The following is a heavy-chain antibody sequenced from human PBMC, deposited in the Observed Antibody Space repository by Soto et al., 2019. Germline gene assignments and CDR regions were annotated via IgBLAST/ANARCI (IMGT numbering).Heavy chain of an antibody. Sequence: SETLSLTCTVSGGSVSSGSYYWSWIRQPPGKGLEWIGYIYYSGSTYYNPSLKSRVTISVDTSKNQFSLKLSSVTAADTAVYYCASRKSSPYFDYWGQGTLVTVSS. D-gene: IGHD3-10*01. CDR2: IYYSGST. J-gene: IGHJ4*02. CDR1: GGSVSSGSYY. V-gene: IGHV4-61*01. CDR3: ASRKSSPYFDY.